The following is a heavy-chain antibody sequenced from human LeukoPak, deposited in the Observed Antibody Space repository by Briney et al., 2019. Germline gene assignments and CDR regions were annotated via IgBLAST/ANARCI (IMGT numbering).Heavy chain of an antibody. J-gene: IGHJ6*03. V-gene: IGHV1-2*02. CDR1: GYTFIGYY. CDR3: ARTRPSGSYRLETRGHYYYMDV. Sequence: GASVKVSCKASGYTFIGYYIQWVRQAPGQGLEWMGWINPNSGGTNYAQKFQGRVTMTGDTSISTAYMELSRLRSDDTAVYYCARTRPSGSYRLETRGHYYYMDVWGKGTTVTISS. CDR2: INPNSGGT. D-gene: IGHD3-10*01.